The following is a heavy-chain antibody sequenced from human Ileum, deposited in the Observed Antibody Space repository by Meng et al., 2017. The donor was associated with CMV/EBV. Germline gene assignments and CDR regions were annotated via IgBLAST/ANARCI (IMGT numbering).Heavy chain of an antibody. J-gene: IGHJ3*01. CDR1: GFTFSSYA. CDR3: VRDLSGPSPA. V-gene: IGHV3-30-3*01. CDR2: ISYDGSNK. D-gene: IGHD3-10*01. Sequence: GESLKISCAASGFTFSSYAMHWVRQAPGKGLEWVAVISYDGSNKYYADSVKGRFTISRDNSKNTLYLQMNSLRAEDRAQYYCVRDLSGPSPAWGQGTMVTVSS.